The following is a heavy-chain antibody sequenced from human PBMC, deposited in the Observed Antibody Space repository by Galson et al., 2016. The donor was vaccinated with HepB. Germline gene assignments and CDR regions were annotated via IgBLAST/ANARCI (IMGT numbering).Heavy chain of an antibody. V-gene: IGHV4-39*01. CDR3: ARHMLAAGPGAAFDL. J-gene: IGHJ3*01. Sequence: LSLTCIVSGASIASGFYYWGWIRQPPGKGLEWIGTVLYNGRTYYNPSVKSRVSMLADTSKNLFSLELSSVTAADTAVYYCARHMLAAGPGAAFDLWGQGPVVTVSS. CDR1: GASIASGFYY. D-gene: IGHD6-6*01. CDR2: VLYNGRT.